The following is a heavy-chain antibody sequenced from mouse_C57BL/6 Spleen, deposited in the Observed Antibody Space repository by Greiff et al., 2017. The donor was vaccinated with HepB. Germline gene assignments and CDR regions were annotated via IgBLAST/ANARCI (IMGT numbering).Heavy chain of an antibody. CDR3: ARQGYGYAMDY. D-gene: IGHD2-2*01. CDR2: IYPGDGDT. V-gene: IGHV1-80*01. CDR1: GYAFSSYW. J-gene: IGHJ4*01. Sequence: VHLVESGAELVKPGASVKISCKASGYAFSSYWMNWVKQRPGKGLEWIGQIYPGDGDTNYNGKFKGKATLTADKSSSTAYMQLSSLTSEDSAVYFCARQGYGYAMDYWGQGTSVTVSS.